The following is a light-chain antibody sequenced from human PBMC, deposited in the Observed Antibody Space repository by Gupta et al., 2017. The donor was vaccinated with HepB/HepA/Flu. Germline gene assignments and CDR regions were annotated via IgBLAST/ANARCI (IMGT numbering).Light chain of an antibody. Sequence: QSSLTQPPSASVSPGQSVTISCTGTTSDVGGDNYVSWHQNHPGKATKLMIFEVYHRPAGVPDRFAGSKSGNTASPTVSGLQAEDDADYYCSSYAGSDNVVFGGGTKLTVL. CDR1: TSDVGGDNY. J-gene: IGLJ2*01. CDR3: SSYAGSDNVV. V-gene: IGLV2-8*01. CDR2: EVY.